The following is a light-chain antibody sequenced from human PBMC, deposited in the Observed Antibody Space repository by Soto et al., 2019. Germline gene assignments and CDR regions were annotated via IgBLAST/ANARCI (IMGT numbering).Light chain of an antibody. V-gene: IGKV1-8*01. CDR1: QGISSY. Sequence: AIRMTQSPSSFSASTGDRVTITCRASQGISSYLAWYQQKPGKAPKLLIYAASTLQSEVPWRVSGSGSGTDFTLTLSCLQSEDCATYYCQQYYCYPETFGQGTKVEMK. CDR3: QQYYCYPET. J-gene: IGKJ1*01. CDR2: AAS.